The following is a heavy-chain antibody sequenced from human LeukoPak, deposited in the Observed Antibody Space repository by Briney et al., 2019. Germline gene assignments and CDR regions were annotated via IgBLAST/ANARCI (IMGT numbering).Heavy chain of an antibody. CDR2: IYYSGCT. V-gene: IGHV4-39*01. J-gene: IGHJ4*02. D-gene: IGHD3-22*01. CDR3: ARQGDYYDSSGYEGSFDY. Sequence: KPSETLSLTCTVSGGSIRSSYYYWGWIRQPPGKGPEGIGGIYYSGCTYYNPSLKSRVTISVDTSKNQFSLKLSSVTAADTAVYYCARQGDYYDSSGYEGSFDYWGQGTLVTVSS. CDR1: GGSIRSSYYY.